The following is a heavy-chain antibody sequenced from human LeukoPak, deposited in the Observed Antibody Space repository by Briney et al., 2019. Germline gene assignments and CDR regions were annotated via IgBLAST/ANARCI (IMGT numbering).Heavy chain of an antibody. Sequence: GGSLRLSCAASGFTFSTYSMNWVRQAPGKGLEWVSAISSGSTYIYYAESVKGRFTISRDNAKNSLFLQMNSLRAEDTAVYYCARDDGSGGPFDYWGQGTLVTVSS. J-gene: IGHJ4*02. CDR3: ARDDGSGGPFDY. CDR1: GFTFSTYS. V-gene: IGHV3-21*01. CDR2: ISSGSTYI. D-gene: IGHD3-10*01.